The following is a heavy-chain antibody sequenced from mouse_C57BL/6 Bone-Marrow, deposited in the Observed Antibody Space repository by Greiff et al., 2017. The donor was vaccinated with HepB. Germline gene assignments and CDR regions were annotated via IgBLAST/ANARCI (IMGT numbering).Heavy chain of an antibody. CDR2: IYPSDSET. V-gene: IGHV1-61*01. J-gene: IGHJ1*03. Sequence: QVQLQQPGAELVRPGSSVKLSCKASGYTFTSYWMDWVKQRPGQGLEWIGNIYPSDSETHYNQKFKDKATLTVDKSSSTAYMQLSSLTSEDSAVYYCARGYYWYFGVWGTGTTVTVSS. CDR3: ARGYYWYFGV. CDR1: GYTFTSYW.